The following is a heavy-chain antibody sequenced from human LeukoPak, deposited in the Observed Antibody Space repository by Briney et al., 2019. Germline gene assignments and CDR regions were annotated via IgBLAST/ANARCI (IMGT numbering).Heavy chain of an antibody. J-gene: IGHJ4*02. CDR3: ARVVDVNSYGLFDY. D-gene: IGHD5-18*01. CDR1: GYTFTSYA. V-gene: IGHV1-3*01. CDR2: INAGNGNT. Sequence: GASVKVSCTASGYTFTSYAMHWVRQAPGQRLEWMGWINAGNGNTKYSQKFQGRVTITRDTSASTAYMELSSLRPEDTAVYYCARVVDVNSYGLFDYWGQGTLVTVSS.